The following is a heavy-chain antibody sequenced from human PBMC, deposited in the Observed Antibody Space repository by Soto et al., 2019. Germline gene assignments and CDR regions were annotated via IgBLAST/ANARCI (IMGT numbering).Heavy chain of an antibody. D-gene: IGHD5-18*01. CDR1: RFTFSSYG. Sequence: QVQLVESGGGVVQPGRSLRLSCAASRFTFSSYGMHWVRQAPGKGLEWVAVIWYDGSNKYYADSVKGRFTISRDNSKNTLYLQMNSLRAEDTAVYYCARDLSRGYSYGSDYWGQGTLVTVSS. CDR2: IWYDGSNK. CDR3: ARDLSRGYSYGSDY. J-gene: IGHJ4*02. V-gene: IGHV3-33*01.